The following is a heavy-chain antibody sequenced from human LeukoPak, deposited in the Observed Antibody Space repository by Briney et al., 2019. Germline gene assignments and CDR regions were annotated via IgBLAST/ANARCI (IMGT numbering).Heavy chain of an antibody. CDR2: IRYDGSSQ. CDR3: ARDDPVLMSKLDP. Sequence: LSLTCAVYGGSFSGYYWSWVRQAPGKGLEWVAAIRYDGSSQYYGDPVKGRFTISRDNSKNTLCLQMNSLRGEDTAVYYCARDDPVLMSKLDPWGQGTLVTVSS. V-gene: IGHV3-33*08. D-gene: IGHD2-8*01. J-gene: IGHJ5*02. CDR1: GGSFSGYY.